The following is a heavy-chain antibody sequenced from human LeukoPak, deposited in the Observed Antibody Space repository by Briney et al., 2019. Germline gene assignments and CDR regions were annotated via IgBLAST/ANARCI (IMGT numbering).Heavy chain of an antibody. CDR1: SYA. CDR3: ARPQGGCSSTSCPIDNWFDP. CDR2: IIPIFGIA. Sequence: SYAXSWVXXAPGQGLEWMGRIIPIFGIANYAQKFQGRVTITADKSTSTAYMGLSSLRSEDTAVYYCARPQGGCSSTSCPIDNWFDPWGQGTLVTISS. D-gene: IGHD2-2*01. J-gene: IGHJ5*02. V-gene: IGHV1-69*04.